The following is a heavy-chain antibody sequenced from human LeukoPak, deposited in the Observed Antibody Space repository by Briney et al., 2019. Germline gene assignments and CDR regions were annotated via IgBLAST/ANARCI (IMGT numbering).Heavy chain of an antibody. Sequence: ASVKVSCKASGYTFTSYGIIWVRQAPGQGLEWMGCISAYNGNTNYAQKLQGRVTMTTDTSTSTAYMELRSLRSDDTAVYYCARDKMRTSGSYSPYYFDYWGQGTLVTVSS. CDR2: ISAYNGNT. CDR3: ARDKMRTSGSYSPYYFDY. D-gene: IGHD1-26*01. V-gene: IGHV1-18*01. J-gene: IGHJ4*02. CDR1: GYTFTSYG.